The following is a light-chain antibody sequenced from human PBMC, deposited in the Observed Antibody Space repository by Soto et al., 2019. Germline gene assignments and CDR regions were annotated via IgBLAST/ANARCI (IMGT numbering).Light chain of an antibody. J-gene: IGKJ1*01. CDR1: QYINTR. CDR3: HQRQSWPRT. Sequence: ESVLTQSPATVSSFPGDRVTLSCRASQYINTRLAWYQHRPGQAPRLLIYQTSIRAAGIPARFSASGTGTDFTLTISDVQPEDFAVYYCHQRQSWPRTFGQGTKVDIK. V-gene: IGKV3-11*01. CDR2: QTS.